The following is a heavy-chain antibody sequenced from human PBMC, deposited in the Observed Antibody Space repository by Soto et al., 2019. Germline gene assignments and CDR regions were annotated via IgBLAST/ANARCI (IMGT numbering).Heavy chain of an antibody. J-gene: IGHJ4*02. Sequence: QVQLVQSGAEVKKPGASVKVSCKASGYTFTSYGISWVRQAPGQGLEWMGWISAYNGNTNYAQKLKGRVTMTTDTSTSTDYMELRSLRSDDTAVYYCAGDPGIAGAGTVDYWGQGTLVTVSS. CDR2: ISAYNGNT. CDR1: GYTFTSYG. CDR3: AGDPGIAGAGTVDY. V-gene: IGHV1-18*01. D-gene: IGHD6-13*01.